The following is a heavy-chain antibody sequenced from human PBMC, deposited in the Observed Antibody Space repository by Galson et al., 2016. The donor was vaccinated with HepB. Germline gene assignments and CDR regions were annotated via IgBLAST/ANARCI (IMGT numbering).Heavy chain of an antibody. V-gene: IGHV3-69-1*01. J-gene: IGHJ6*02. D-gene: IGHD3-10*01. CDR1: GFTVSGTY. CDR2: LFSSGAS. CDR3: GKDWGSLWESSGKGMDV. Sequence: SLRLSCAASGFTVSGTYMSWARQAPGKGLQWVSSLFSSGASFYTESLRGRFTISRDNRQNLMYLQMNGLTTEDTALDYCGKDWGSLWESSGKGMDVWGQGTTVIVSS.